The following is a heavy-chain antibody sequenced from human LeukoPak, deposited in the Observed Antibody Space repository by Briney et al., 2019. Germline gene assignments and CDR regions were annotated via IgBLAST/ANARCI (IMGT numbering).Heavy chain of an antibody. CDR3: ARADSGGDSSGYKWFDP. Sequence: GASVKVSCKASGYTFSSYYMHWVRQAPGQGLEWMGIINPSGGSTSYAHKFQGRVTMTRDTSTSTVYMELSNLRPEDTAVYYCARADSGGDSSGYKWFDPWGRGTLVTVSS. J-gene: IGHJ5*02. CDR2: INPSGGST. D-gene: IGHD3-22*01. V-gene: IGHV1-46*01. CDR1: GYTFSSYY.